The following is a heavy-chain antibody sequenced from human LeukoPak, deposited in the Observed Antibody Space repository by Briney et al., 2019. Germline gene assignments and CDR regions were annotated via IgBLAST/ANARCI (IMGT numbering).Heavy chain of an antibody. D-gene: IGHD3-10*01. CDR1: EFAFSNYW. Sequence: PGGSLRLSCAASEFAFSNYWMSWVRQAPGKGLEWVANIKKDGSEKNYMDSVEGRFTISRDNAKNSLYLQMNSLRAEDTAVYYCARDGSGGYFDYWGQGSLVIVSS. CDR3: ARDGSGGYFDY. V-gene: IGHV3-7*01. CDR2: IKKDGSEK. J-gene: IGHJ4*02.